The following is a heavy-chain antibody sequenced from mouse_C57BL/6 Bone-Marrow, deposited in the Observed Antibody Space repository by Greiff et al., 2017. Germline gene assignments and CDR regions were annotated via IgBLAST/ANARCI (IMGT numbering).Heavy chain of an antibody. D-gene: IGHD1-1*01. CDR2: IYPGNSDT. CDR3: TRRALYYDGSSPWYFDV. CDR1: GYTFTSYW. V-gene: IGHV1-5*01. J-gene: IGHJ1*03. Sequence: VQLQQSGTVLARPGASVKMSCKTSGYTFTSYWMHWVKQRPGQGLEWIGVIYPGNSDTSYNQKFKGKAKLTAVTSASTASMELSSLTNEDSAVYYCTRRALYYDGSSPWYFDVWGTGTTVTVSS.